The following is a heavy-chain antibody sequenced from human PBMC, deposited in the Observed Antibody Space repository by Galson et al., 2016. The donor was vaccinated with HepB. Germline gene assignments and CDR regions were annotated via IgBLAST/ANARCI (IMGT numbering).Heavy chain of an antibody. Sequence: SLRLSCAASGFTFSSYAMSWVRQAPGKGLEWVSGISISGGTTYYADSVKGRFTISRDNSKNTLYLQMNSLRAEDTAVDYCARCTIEAAEALEYFQHWGQGTLVTVSS. CDR3: ARCTIEAAEALEYFQH. D-gene: IGHD6-13*01. V-gene: IGHV3-23*01. J-gene: IGHJ1*01. CDR2: ISISGGTT. CDR1: GFTFSSYA.